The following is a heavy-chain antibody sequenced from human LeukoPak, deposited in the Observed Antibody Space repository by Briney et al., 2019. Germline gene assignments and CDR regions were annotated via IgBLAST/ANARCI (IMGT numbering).Heavy chain of an antibody. CDR1: GGSISSGDYY. CDR3: ARDDYGDYYFDY. CDR2: IYYSGST. Sequence: SQTLSLTCTVSGGSISSGDYYWSWIRQPPGKGLEWIGYIYYSGSTYYNPSLKSRVTISVDTSKNQFSLKLSSVTAADTAVYYCARDDYGDYYFDYWGQGTLVTVSS. V-gene: IGHV4-30-4*01. J-gene: IGHJ4*02. D-gene: IGHD4-17*01.